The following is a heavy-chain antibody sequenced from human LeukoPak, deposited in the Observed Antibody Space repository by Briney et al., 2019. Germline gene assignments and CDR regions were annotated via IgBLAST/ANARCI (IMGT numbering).Heavy chain of an antibody. J-gene: IGHJ3*02. CDR3: TRLNITMVRGVIITSAFDI. Sequence: GGSLRLSCAASGFTFSGSAMHWVRQASGKGLEWVGRIRSKANSYATAYAASVKGRFTISRDDSKNTAYLQMNSLKTEDTAVYYCTRLNITMVRGVIITSAFDIWGQGTMVTVSS. CDR1: GFTFSGSA. V-gene: IGHV3-73*01. D-gene: IGHD3-10*01. CDR2: IRSKANSYAT.